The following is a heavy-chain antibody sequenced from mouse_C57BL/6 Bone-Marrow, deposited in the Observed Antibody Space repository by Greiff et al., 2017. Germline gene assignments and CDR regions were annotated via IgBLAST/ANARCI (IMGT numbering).Heavy chain of an antibody. Sequence: VKLVESGAELVKPGASVKMSCKASGYTFTTSPIEWMKQNHGKSLEWIGNFHPYNDDTKYNEKFKGKATLTVEKSSSTVYLELSRLTSDDSAVYYCARGGNYGGYYFDYWGQGPTLTVSS. CDR3: ARGGNYGGYYFDY. CDR2: FHPYNDDT. D-gene: IGHD2-1*01. CDR1: GYTFTTSP. J-gene: IGHJ2*01. V-gene: IGHV1-47*01.